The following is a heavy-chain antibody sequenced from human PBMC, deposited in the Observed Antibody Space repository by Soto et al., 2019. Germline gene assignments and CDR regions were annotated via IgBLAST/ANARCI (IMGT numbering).Heavy chain of an antibody. D-gene: IGHD4-17*01. Sequence: ESGGGLVQPGGSLRLSCAASGFTFSNYAMNWVRQAPGKGLEWVSTISGSSDTTYYADSVKGRFTISRDNSKNTLYLQMNSLRAEDTAVYYCASKLTYGASSDYWGQGTLVTVSS. V-gene: IGHV3-23*01. CDR3: ASKLTYGASSDY. CDR1: GFTFSNYA. J-gene: IGHJ4*02. CDR2: ISGSSDTT.